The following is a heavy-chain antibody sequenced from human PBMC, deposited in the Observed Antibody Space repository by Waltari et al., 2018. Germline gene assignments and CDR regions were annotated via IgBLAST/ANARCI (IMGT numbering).Heavy chain of an antibody. CDR2: SNPSGGST. CDR3: ASVGGQQLVRRLEYYGMDV. V-gene: IGHV1-46*01. CDR1: GYTFTSYY. Sequence: QVQLVQSGAEVKKPGASVKVSCKASGYTFTSYYMHWVRQAPGQGLEWMGISNPSGGSTSYAQKFQGRVTISVDTSKNQFSLKLSSVTAADTAVYYCASVGGQQLVRRLEYYGMDVWGQGTTVTVSS. J-gene: IGHJ6*02. D-gene: IGHD6-13*01.